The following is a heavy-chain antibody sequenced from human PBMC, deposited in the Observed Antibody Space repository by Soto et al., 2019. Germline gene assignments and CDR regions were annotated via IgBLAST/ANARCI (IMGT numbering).Heavy chain of an antibody. CDR3: AKGTYGGSAPYDYGMDV. D-gene: IGHD2-21*01. J-gene: IGHJ6*02. CDR2: ISFDDGKDK. Sequence: QVQLVESGGGVVQTGRSLRLSCAASGFTFSDYGMHWVRQAPGKGLEWVTFISFDDGKDKFYSAPVRGRFTISRDNSKNTLSLQMNSLRTEDTAIYYCAKGTYGGSAPYDYGMDVWGQGTTVTVSS. CDR1: GFTFSDYG. V-gene: IGHV3-30*18.